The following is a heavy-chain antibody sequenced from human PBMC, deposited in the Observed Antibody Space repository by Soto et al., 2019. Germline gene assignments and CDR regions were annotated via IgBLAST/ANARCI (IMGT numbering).Heavy chain of an antibody. V-gene: IGHV1-18*01. D-gene: IGHD3-22*01. CDR1: GYTFTSYG. Sequence: QVQLVQSGAEVKKPGASVKVSCKASGYTFTSYGISWVRQAPGQGLEWMGWISAYNGNTNYAQKLQGRVTMTTDTSTSTAYMELRSLRSDDTAVYYCARETPITMIVPRGGKDAFDIWGQGTMVTVSS. CDR2: ISAYNGNT. J-gene: IGHJ3*02. CDR3: ARETPITMIVPRGGKDAFDI.